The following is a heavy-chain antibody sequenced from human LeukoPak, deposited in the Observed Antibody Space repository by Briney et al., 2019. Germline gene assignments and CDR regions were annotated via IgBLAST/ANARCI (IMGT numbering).Heavy chain of an antibody. J-gene: IGHJ4*02. CDR1: GITFSRYW. Sequence: GGSPRLSCAASGITFSRYWMTWVRQSPGKGLEWVANIHQDGSEKYYGDSVTGRFTISRDNAEDSLFLQMNSLRADDTGVYYCARAREAPANVFPDHWGQGVVVTVSS. V-gene: IGHV3-7*01. D-gene: IGHD2-15*01. CDR2: IHQDGSEK. CDR3: ARAREAPANVFPDH.